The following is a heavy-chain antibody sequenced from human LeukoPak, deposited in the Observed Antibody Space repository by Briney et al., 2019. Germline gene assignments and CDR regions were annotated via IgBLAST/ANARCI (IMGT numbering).Heavy chain of an antibody. V-gene: IGHV3-33*01. CDR2: IWYEGSNK. J-gene: IGHJ4*02. Sequence: GGSLRLSCAASGFTFSSYGMHWVRQAPGKGLEGGAVIWYEGSNKYYADSVKGRFTISRDNSKNTLYMQMNSLRAEDTAVYYCAREGVGYCSSTSCKYFDYWGQGTLVTVSS. CDR3: AREGVGYCSSTSCKYFDY. D-gene: IGHD2-2*01. CDR1: GFTFSSYG.